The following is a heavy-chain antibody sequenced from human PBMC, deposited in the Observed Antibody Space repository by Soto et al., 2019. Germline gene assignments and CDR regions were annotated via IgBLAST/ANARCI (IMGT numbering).Heavy chain of an antibody. CDR2: IYYSGST. J-gene: IGHJ5*02. CDR3: ARGSEEGSGWYDWFDP. V-gene: IGHV4-59*01. D-gene: IGHD6-19*01. Sequence: SETLSLTCTVSGGSISSYYWSWIRQPPGKGLEWIGYIYYSGSTNYNPSLKSRVTISVDTSKNQFSLKLSSVTAADTAVYYCARGSEEGSGWYDWFDPWGQGTLVTVSS. CDR1: GGSISSYY.